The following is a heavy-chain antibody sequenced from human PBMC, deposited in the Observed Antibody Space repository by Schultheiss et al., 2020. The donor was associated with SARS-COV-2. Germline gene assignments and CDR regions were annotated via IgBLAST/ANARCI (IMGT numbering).Heavy chain of an antibody. V-gene: IGHV3-66*02. D-gene: IGHD4-23*01. CDR2: IYSGGST. Sequence: GGSLRLSCAASGFTVSSNYMSWVRQAPGKGLEWVSVIYSGGSTYYADSVKGRFTISRDNSKNTLYLQMYSLRAEDTAVYYCARDRAPQLQYYYYYYGMDVWGQGTTVTVSS. J-gene: IGHJ6*02. CDR1: GFTVSSNY. CDR3: ARDRAPQLQYYYYYYGMDV.